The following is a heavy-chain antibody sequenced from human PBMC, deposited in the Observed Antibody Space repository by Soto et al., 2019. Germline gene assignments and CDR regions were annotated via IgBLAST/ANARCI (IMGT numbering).Heavy chain of an antibody. Sequence: QVQLVESGGGVVQPGRSLRLSCAASGFTFSSFGVHWVRQAPGKGLEWVAVISYDGNNKYYADSVKGRFTISRDNSRKMVYLQMDSLRAEDTAVYYCAKAFRGCTSGVCLHNWFDLWGQGTLVTVSS. D-gene: IGHD2-8*01. CDR1: GFTFSSFG. V-gene: IGHV3-30*18. CDR3: AKAFRGCTSGVCLHNWFDL. J-gene: IGHJ5*02. CDR2: ISYDGNNK.